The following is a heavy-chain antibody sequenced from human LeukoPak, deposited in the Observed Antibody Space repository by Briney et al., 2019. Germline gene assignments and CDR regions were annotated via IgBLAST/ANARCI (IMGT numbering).Heavy chain of an antibody. Sequence: SETLSLTCTVSGGSISSGGYYWSWIRQHPGKGLEWIGYIYYSGSTYYNPFLKSRVTISVDTSKNQFSLKLSSVTAADTAVYYCARVYDYGGNSNWGQGTLVTVSS. CDR3: ARVYDYGGNSN. D-gene: IGHD4-23*01. CDR2: IYYSGST. V-gene: IGHV4-31*03. J-gene: IGHJ4*02. CDR1: GGSISSGGYY.